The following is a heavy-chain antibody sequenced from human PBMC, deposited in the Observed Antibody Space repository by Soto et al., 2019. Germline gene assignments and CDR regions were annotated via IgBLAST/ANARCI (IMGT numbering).Heavy chain of an antibody. CDR2: ISYDATNK. CDR3: ARAPTSRIDY. Sequence: GGSLGLSCAASGFTFSTFAMHWVRQAPGKGLEWVAVISYDATNKYYADSVKGRFTISRDNSENTLYLQMNSLRGEDTAVYYCARAPTSRIDYCGQGTLVTVFS. CDR1: GFTFSTFA. J-gene: IGHJ4*02. V-gene: IGHV3-30-3*01.